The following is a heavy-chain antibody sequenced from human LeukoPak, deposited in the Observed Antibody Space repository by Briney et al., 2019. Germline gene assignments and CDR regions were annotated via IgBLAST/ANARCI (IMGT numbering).Heavy chain of an antibody. CDR3: AKDADSSGWYWFY. D-gene: IGHD6-19*01. Sequence: AGGSLRLSCAASGFTFSSYGMHWVRQAPGKGLEWVALISYDGSNNYYADSVKGRFTISRDNSKNTLYLQMNSLRAEDTAVYYCAKDADSSGWYWFYWGQGALVTVSS. CDR1: GFTFSSYG. V-gene: IGHV3-30*18. CDR2: ISYDGSNN. J-gene: IGHJ4*02.